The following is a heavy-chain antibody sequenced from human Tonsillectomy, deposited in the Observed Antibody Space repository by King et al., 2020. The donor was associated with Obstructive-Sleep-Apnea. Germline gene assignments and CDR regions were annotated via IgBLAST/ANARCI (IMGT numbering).Heavy chain of an antibody. J-gene: IGHJ4*02. CDR3: ARVVGGAYYYGSGSYVGDYFDY. D-gene: IGHD3-10*01. V-gene: IGHV4-31*03. CDR2: IYYSGST. CDR1: GGSISSGGYY. Sequence: VQLQESGPGLVKPSQTLSLTCTVSGGSISSGGYYWSWIRQHPGKGLEWIGYIYYSGSTYYNPSLKSRVTISVDTSKNQFSLKLGSVTAADTAVYYCARVVGGAYYYGSGSYVGDYFDYWGQGTLVTVSS.